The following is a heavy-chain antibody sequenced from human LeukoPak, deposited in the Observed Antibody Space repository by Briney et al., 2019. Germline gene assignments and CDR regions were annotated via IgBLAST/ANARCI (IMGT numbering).Heavy chain of an antibody. CDR2: IWYDGSNK. D-gene: IGHD6-19*01. V-gene: IGHV3-33*01. CDR3: ARGYSSGLNYFDY. J-gene: IGHJ4*02. CDR1: GFTFSSYG. Sequence: GGSLRLSCAASGFTFSSYGMHWVRQAPGKGLEWVAVIWYDGSNKYYADSVKGRFTISRDNSKSTLYLQMNSLRAEDTAVYYCARGYSSGLNYFDYWGQGILVTVSS.